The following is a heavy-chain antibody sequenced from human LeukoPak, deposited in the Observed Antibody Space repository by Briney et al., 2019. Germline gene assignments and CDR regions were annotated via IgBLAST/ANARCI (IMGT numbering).Heavy chain of an antibody. Sequence: GGSLRLSCVASGFTYSHYGMNWVRQAPGKGLEWVSGITSDSRGIYYADSVKGRFTIYRDNAKNTLYLQMNSLRAEDTAVYYCARDWFHAIDYWGQGTLVTVSS. CDR1: GFTYSHYG. V-gene: IGHV3-21*01. J-gene: IGHJ4*02. CDR3: ARDWFHAIDY. D-gene: IGHD2/OR15-2a*01. CDR2: ITSDSRGI.